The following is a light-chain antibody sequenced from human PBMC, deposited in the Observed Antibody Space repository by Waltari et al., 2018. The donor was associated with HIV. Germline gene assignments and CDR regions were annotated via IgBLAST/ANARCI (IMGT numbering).Light chain of an antibody. J-gene: IGLJ2*01. CDR1: SSDIGAYNY. Sequence: QSALTQPPSASGSPGQSVTISCTGTSSDIGAYNYVAWYQQYPGKAPKLMIYDVTKWPSGVPDRFSGSKSGNTASLTVSGLQAEDEADYYCASHAGSKDVFGGGTKLTVL. CDR2: DVT. V-gene: IGLV2-8*01. CDR3: ASHAGSKDV.